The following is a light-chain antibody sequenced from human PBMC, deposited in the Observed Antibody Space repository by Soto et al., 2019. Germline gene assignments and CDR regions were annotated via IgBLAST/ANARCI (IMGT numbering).Light chain of an antibody. J-gene: IGKJ4*01. CDR3: QQYSKWPLT. V-gene: IGKV3-20*01. CDR2: GAF. Sequence: IVLTQSPGTLSLSPWERATFSCRASQSVSSNYLAWYQQKPGQAPRLLIYGAFKRATGIPDRFSGSGSGTEFILTISSLQSEDFAVYYCQQYSKWPLTFGGGTKVDIK. CDR1: QSVSSNY.